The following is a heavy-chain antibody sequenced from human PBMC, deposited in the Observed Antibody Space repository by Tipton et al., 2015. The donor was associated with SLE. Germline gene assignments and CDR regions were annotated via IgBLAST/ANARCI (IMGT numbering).Heavy chain of an antibody. J-gene: IGHJ4*02. CDR3: ARHIVGARGFDY. Sequence: TLPLTCAVSGGSISSTSWWNWVRQSPGKGLQWIGEIYHSGNTNYNPSLKSRVTMSLDKSKIQVSLNLNSVTAADTAVYYCARHIVGARGFDYWGQGTLVTVSS. CDR1: GGSISSTSW. CDR2: IYHSGNT. D-gene: IGHD1-26*01. V-gene: IGHV4-4*02.